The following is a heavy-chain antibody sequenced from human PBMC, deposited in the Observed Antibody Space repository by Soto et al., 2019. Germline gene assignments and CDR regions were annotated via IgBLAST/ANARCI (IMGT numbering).Heavy chain of an antibody. CDR1: GYTFTGYY. D-gene: IGHD6-13*01. CDR2: INPNSGGT. J-gene: IGHJ6*02. Sequence: ASVKVSCKASGYTFTGYYMHWVRQAPGQGLEWMGWINPNSGGTNYAQKFQGWVTMTRDTSISTAYMELSRLRSDDTAVYCCARDFVAAGYYYYGMDVWGQGTTVTVSS. CDR3: ARDFVAAGYYYYGMDV. V-gene: IGHV1-2*04.